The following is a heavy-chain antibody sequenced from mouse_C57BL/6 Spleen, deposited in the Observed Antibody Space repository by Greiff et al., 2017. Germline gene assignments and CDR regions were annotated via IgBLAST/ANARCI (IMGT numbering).Heavy chain of an antibody. J-gene: IGHJ4*01. CDR2: ISYDGSN. D-gene: IGHD1-1*01. V-gene: IGHV3-6*01. Sequence: EVQRVESGPGLVKPSQSLSLTCSVTGYSITSGYYWNWIRQFPGNKLEWMGYISYDGSNNYNPSLKNRISITRDTSKNQFFLKLNSVTTEDTATYYCARVLRFYAMDYWGQGTSVTVSS. CDR1: GYSITSGYY. CDR3: ARVLRFYAMDY.